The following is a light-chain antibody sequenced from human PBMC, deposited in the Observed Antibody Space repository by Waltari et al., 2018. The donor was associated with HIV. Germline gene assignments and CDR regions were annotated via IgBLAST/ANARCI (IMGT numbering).Light chain of an antibody. Sequence: QSALTQPASVSGSPGQSITISCTGTSSDVGDYNYVSWYQQHPGKAPKLMLYDVNNRLSVVANRCPGSKSGNTSSLTISGLQAEDEADYYCCSYAGSSTVVFGGGTKLTVL. V-gene: IGLV2-23*02. CDR2: DVN. J-gene: IGLJ2*01. CDR1: SSDVGDYNY. CDR3: CSYAGSSTVV.